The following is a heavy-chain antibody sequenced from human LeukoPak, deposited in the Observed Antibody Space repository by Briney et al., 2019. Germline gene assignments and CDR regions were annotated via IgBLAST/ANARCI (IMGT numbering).Heavy chain of an antibody. J-gene: IGHJ4*02. Sequence: GGSLRLSCAASGFSLSSKYMSWVRQPAGKGLEWVSVIYSGGTTFYADSVKGRFTISRDNSKNTLYLQMNSLRPDGTAVYYCTKLKGWYGDGYFDSWGPGTLVTVSS. V-gene: IGHV3-53*01. D-gene: IGHD6-19*01. CDR1: GFSLSSKY. CDR2: IYSGGTT. CDR3: TKLKGWYGDGYFDS.